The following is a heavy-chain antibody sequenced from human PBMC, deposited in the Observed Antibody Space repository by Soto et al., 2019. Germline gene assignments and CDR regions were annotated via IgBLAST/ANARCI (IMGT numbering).Heavy chain of an antibody. D-gene: IGHD3-22*01. CDR2: IVVGSGNT. CDR1: GFTFTSSA. J-gene: IGHJ4*02. V-gene: IGHV1-58*01. CDR3: AAATPYYDSSGYPY. Sequence: SVKVSCKASGFTFTSSAVQWVRQARGQRLEWIGWIVVGSGNTNYAQKFQERVTITRDMSTSTAYMELSSLRSEDTAVYYCAAATPYYDSSGYPYWGQGTLVTVSS.